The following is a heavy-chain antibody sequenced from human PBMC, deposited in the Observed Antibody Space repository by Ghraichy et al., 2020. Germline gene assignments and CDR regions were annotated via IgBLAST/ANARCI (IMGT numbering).Heavy chain of an antibody. Sequence: SQTLSLTCTVSGGSISSYYWSWIRQPAGKGLEWIGRIYTSVSTNYNPSLKSRVTMSVDTSKNQFSLKLSSVTAADTAVYYCASLVTNHYYYYGMDVWGQGTTVTVSS. CDR3: ASLVTNHYYYYGMDV. D-gene: IGHD4-11*01. CDR1: GGSISSYY. J-gene: IGHJ6*02. V-gene: IGHV4-4*07. CDR2: IYTSVST.